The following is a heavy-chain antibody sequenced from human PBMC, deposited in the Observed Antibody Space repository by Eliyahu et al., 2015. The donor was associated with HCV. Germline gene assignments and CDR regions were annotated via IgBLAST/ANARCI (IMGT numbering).Heavy chain of an antibody. CDR2: ISDDTSDI. Sequence: QVHLVQSGPEVRKPGASVQVSCKTSGNPFPAYGITWVRQAPGQGLEWMGWISDDTSDIKYAQSVQGRVTLTKDSSTSTVYMQLRSLRSDDTAVYYCATSHGPMTKLNSWGQGTLVTVSS. D-gene: IGHD4-11*01. V-gene: IGHV1-18*01. J-gene: IGHJ5*02. CDR1: GNPFPAYG. CDR3: ATSHGPMTKLNS.